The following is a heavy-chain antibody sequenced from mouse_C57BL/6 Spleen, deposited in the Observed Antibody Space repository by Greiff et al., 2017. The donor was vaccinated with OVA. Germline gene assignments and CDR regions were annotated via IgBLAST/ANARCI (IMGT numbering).Heavy chain of an antibody. D-gene: IGHD2-4*01. CDR1: GFTFSSYA. J-gene: IGHJ2*01. V-gene: IGHV5-9-1*02. Sequence: EVKLVESGEGLVKPGGSLKLSCAASGFTFSSYAMSWVRQTPEKRLEWVAYISSGGDYIYYADTVKGRFTISRDNARNTLYLQMSSLKSEDTAMYYCTRDDYDDGIDYWGQGTTLTVSS. CDR3: TRDDYDDGIDY. CDR2: ISSGGDYI.